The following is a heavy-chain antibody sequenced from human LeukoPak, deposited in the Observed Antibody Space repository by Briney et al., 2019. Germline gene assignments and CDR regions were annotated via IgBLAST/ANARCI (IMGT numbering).Heavy chain of an antibody. CDR2: MSSSGRTI. CDR1: GFTFSSYE. J-gene: IGHJ3*02. V-gene: IGHV3-48*03. Sequence: PGGSLRLSCAASGFTFSSYEMNWVRQAPGKGLEWVSYMSSSGRTIYYADSVKGRFTISRDNPKNSLYLQMNSLRAEDTAVYYCARQTGPDAFDIWGQGTMVTASS. CDR3: ARQTGPDAFDI. D-gene: IGHD7-27*01.